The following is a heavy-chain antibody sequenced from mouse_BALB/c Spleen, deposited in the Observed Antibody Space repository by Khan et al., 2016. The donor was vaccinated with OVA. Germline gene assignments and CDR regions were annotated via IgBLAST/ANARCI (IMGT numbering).Heavy chain of an antibody. CDR3: VKGVWCYYYAVDY. J-gene: IGHJ4*01. CDR1: GFSLSDYG. CDR2: IWGGGST. V-gene: IGHV2-6-5*01. D-gene: IGHD1-1*02. Sequence: QVQLMESGPGLVAPSQNLSLTCTVSGFSLSDYGVSWIRQPPGKGLEWLGVIWGGGSTYYNSDLKSRLSISKDNSKSQVFLIMSSLQSDDTAMVNCVKGVWCYYYAVDYWGQGTSVTVSS.